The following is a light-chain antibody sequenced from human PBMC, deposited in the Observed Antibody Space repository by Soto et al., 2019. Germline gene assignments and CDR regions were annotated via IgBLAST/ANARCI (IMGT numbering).Light chain of an antibody. CDR3: QQYGSSPWK. Sequence: EIVLPQSPATLSFSPVERATLSLRASQSVSSSYLAWYQQKPGQAPRLLIYGASSRATGIPDRFSGSGSGTDFTLTISRLEPEDFAVYYCQQYGSSPWKFGQGTKVDIK. CDR1: QSVSSSY. J-gene: IGKJ1*01. V-gene: IGKV3-20*01. CDR2: GAS.